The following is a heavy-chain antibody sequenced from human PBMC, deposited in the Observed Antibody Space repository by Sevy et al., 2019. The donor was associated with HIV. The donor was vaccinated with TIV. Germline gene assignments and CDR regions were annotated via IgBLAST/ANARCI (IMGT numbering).Heavy chain of an antibody. V-gene: IGHV1-2*06. CDR1: GYTFTGYY. D-gene: IGHD1-26*01. CDR3: ARGGIVGYYYYYGMDV. J-gene: IGHJ6*02. Sequence: ASVKVSCKASGYTFTGYYMHWVRQAPGHGLEWMGRINPNSGGTNYAQKFQGRVTMTRDTSISTAYMELSRLRSDDTAVYYCARGGIVGYYYYYGMDVWGQGTTVTVSS. CDR2: INPNSGGT.